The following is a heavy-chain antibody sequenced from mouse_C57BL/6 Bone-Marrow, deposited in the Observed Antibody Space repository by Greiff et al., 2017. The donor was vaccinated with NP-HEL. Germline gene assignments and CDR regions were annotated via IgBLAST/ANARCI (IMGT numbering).Heavy chain of an antibody. V-gene: IGHV1-59*01. CDR2: IDPSDSYT. J-gene: IGHJ2*01. CDR3: ARSHLDGFDY. Sequence: QVQLQQSGAELVRPGTSVKLSCKASGYTFTSYWMHWVKQRPGQGLEWIGVIDPSDSYTNYNQKFKGKATLTVDTSSSTAYMQLSSLTSEDSAVYYCARSHLDGFDYWGQGTTLTVSS. CDR1: GYTFTSYW. D-gene: IGHD2-3*01.